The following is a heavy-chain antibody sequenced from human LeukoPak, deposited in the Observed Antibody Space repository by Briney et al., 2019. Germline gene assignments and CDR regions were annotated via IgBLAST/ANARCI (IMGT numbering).Heavy chain of an antibody. CDR3: ASTGGYCSSTSCYDGGDYYYYYMDV. CDR2: ISAYNGNT. CDR1: GYTFTSYG. J-gene: IGHJ6*03. D-gene: IGHD2-2*01. V-gene: IGHV1-18*01. Sequence: ASVKVSCKASGYTFTSYGISWVRQAPGQGLEWMGWISAYNGNTNYAQKLQGRVTMTTDTSTSTAYMELRSLRSDDTAVYYCASTGGYCSSTSCYDGGDYYYYYMDVWGKGTTVTVSS.